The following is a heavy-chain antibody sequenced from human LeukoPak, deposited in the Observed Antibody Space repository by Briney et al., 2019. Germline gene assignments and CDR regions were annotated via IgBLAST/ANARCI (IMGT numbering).Heavy chain of an antibody. CDR1: GYTLTELS. J-gene: IGHJ6*02. CDR2: FDPEDDET. CDR3: ATDQRGAGLGYRYGSGSYNGMDV. D-gene: IGHD3-10*01. V-gene: IGHV1-24*01. Sequence: ASVKVSCKVSGYTLTELSMHWVRQTPGKGLEWMGGFDPEDDETLYAQKFQGRVTMTEDTSTDTAYMELSSLRSEDTAVYYCATDQRGAGLGYRYGSGSYNGMDVWGQGTSVTVSS.